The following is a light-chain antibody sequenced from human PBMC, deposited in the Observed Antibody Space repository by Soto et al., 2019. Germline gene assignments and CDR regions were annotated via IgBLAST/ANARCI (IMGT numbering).Light chain of an antibody. Sequence: NELTQSPSSLSASVGDRVTITCQASHDIRNDLNWYQQKSGKAPKLLIHAASTLEAGVPSRFSGSGSGTDFTFTISRLQPEDIATYYCQQYDNLPLTFGGGTKVDI. J-gene: IGKJ4*01. CDR1: HDIRND. CDR2: AAS. CDR3: QQYDNLPLT. V-gene: IGKV1-33*01.